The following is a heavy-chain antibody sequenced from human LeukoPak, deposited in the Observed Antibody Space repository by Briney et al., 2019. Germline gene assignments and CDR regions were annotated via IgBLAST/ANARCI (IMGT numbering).Heavy chain of an antibody. CDR1: GGSISSGGYY. CDR2: IYYSGST. J-gene: IGHJ6*04. CDR3: AREALVWGYYYYGMDV. Sequence: PSQTLSLTCTVSGGSISSGGYYWSWIRQHPGKGLEWIGYIYYSGSTYYNPSLESRVTISVDASKNQFSLKLSSVTAADTAVYYCAREALVWGYYYYGMDVWGKGTTVTVSS. V-gene: IGHV4-31*03. D-gene: IGHD6-13*01.